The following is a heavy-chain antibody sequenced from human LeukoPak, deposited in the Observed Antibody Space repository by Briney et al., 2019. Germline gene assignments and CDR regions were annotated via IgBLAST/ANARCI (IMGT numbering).Heavy chain of an antibody. D-gene: IGHD4-17*01. CDR2: IYYSGST. CDR1: GGSISSYY. Sequence: SETLSLTCTVSGGSISSYYWSWIRQPPGKGLEWIGYIYYSGSTNYNPSLKSRVTISVDTSKNQFSLKLSSVTAADTAVYYCARLAKGLRDDDYWGQGTLVTVSS. V-gene: IGHV4-59*08. CDR3: ARLAKGLRDDDY. J-gene: IGHJ4*02.